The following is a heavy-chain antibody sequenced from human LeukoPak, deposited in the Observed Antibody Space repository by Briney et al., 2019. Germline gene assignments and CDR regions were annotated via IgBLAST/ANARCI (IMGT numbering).Heavy chain of an antibody. D-gene: IGHD2/OR15-2a*01. J-gene: IGHJ4*02. Sequence: GGSVRLSCAASGFTFCHAWMHWARQAPGKGLEWVVFIIRKDDGGTADNAAAVKGRFTISRDDSKNTVYLQMNSLKTEDTAGYYCTTSGGTTTRFVDYWGQGNLVSVSS. CDR2: IIRKDDGGTA. V-gene: IGHV3-15*01. CDR3: TTSGGTTTRFVDY. CDR1: GFTFCHAW.